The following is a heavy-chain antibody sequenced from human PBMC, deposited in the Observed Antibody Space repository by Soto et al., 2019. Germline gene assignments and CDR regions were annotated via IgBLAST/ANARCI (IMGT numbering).Heavy chain of an antibody. Sequence: GGSLRLSCAASGFTFSSYSMNWVRQAPGKGLEWVSFIWCDGSNKYYADSVKGRFTISRDNSKNTLYLQMNSLRAEDTAVYYCARDDCSSTSCSPYYYYYGMDVWGQGTTVTVSS. V-gene: IGHV3-33*08. CDR1: GFTFSSYS. J-gene: IGHJ6*02. CDR2: IWCDGSNK. CDR3: ARDDCSSTSCSPYYYYYGMDV. D-gene: IGHD2-2*01.